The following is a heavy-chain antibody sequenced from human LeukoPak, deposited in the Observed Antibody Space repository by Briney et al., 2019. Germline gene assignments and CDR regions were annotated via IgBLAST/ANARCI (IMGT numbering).Heavy chain of an antibody. CDR3: ARDGDTIFGVVTPFDY. V-gene: IGHV1-18*01. J-gene: IGHJ4*02. D-gene: IGHD3-3*01. CDR1: GYTFTSYG. CDR2: ISAYNGNT. Sequence: ASVKVSCKASGYTFTSYGISWVRQAPGQGLEWMGWISAYNGNTNYAQKLQGRVTMTTDTSTSTAYMELRSLRSDDTAVYYCARDGDTIFGVVTPFDYWGQGTLVTVSS.